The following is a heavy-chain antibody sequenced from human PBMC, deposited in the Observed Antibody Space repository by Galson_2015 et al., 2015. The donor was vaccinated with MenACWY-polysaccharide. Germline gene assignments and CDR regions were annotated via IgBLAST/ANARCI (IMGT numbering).Heavy chain of an antibody. D-gene: IGHD3-16*01. Sequence: ETLSLTCTVSGASINSFYWGWIRQSPGMGLEWIGYLHTSGRSNYNPSLKSRVSTSIDTSKMEFSLKLHSVTAADTAVYYCVGELFQGPFGWFDPWGQGTQVIV. V-gene: IGHV4-59*01. CDR1: GASINSFY. J-gene: IGHJ5*02. CDR3: VGELFQGPFGWFDP. CDR2: LHTSGRS.